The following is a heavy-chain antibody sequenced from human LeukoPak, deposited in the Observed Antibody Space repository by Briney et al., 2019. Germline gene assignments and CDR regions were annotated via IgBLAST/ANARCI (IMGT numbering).Heavy chain of an antibody. J-gene: IGHJ4*02. CDR1: GYTFTSYG. CDR3: ARDSVPSAPVLHYYDSSGYYPVPFDY. D-gene: IGHD3-22*01. V-gene: IGHV1-18*01. CDR2: ISAYNGNT. Sequence: ASVKVSCKASGYTFTSYGISWVRQAPGQGLEWMGWISAYNGNTNYAQKLQGRVTMNTDTSTSTAYMELRSLRSDDTAVYYCARDSVPSAPVLHYYDSSGYYPVPFDYWGQGTLVTVSS.